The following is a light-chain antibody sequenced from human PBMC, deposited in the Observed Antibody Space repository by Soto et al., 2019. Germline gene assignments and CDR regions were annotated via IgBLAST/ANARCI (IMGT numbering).Light chain of an antibody. Sequence: QSALTQPASVSGSPGQSITISCTGTSSDVGDYNYVSWYQQHPGKAPKLMIYDVSNRPSGVSNRFSGSKSGNTASLTISGLQAEDEADYYCSSYTSGNTRVFGGGTQLTVL. CDR2: DVS. V-gene: IGLV2-14*01. CDR3: SSYTSGNTRV. CDR1: SSDVGDYNY. J-gene: IGLJ7*01.